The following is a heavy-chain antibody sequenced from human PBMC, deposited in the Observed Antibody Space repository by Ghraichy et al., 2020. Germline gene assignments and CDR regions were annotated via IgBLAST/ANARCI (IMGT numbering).Heavy chain of an antibody. CDR3: AKHGSRIAVAGNYFDY. V-gene: IGHV1-69*13. CDR2: IIPIFGTA. Sequence: SVKVSCKASGGTFSSYAISWVRQAPGQGLEWMGGIIPIFGTANYAQKFQGRVTITADESTSTAYMELSSLRSEDTAVYYCAKHGSRIAVAGNYFDYWGQGTLVTVSS. CDR1: GGTFSSYA. D-gene: IGHD6-19*01. J-gene: IGHJ4*02.